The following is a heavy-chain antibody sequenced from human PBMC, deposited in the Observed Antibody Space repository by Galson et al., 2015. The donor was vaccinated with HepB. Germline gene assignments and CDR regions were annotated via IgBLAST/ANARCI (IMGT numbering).Heavy chain of an antibody. CDR2: INPNSGGT. J-gene: IGHJ2*01. D-gene: IGHD3-3*01. Sequence: SVKVSCKASGYTFTGYYMHWVRQAPGQGLEWMGWINPNSGGTNYAQKFQGWVTMTRDTSISTAYMELSRLRSDDTAVYYCARDPTSYDFWSGYYTSRGWYFDLWGRGTLVTVSS. CDR1: GYTFTGYY. V-gene: IGHV1-2*04. CDR3: ARDPTSYDFWSGYYTSRGWYFDL.